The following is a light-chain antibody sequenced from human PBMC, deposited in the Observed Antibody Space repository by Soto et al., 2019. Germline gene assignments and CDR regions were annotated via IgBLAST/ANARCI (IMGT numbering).Light chain of an antibody. CDR1: QSVSSSY. Sequence: EIVLTQSPGTLSLSPWERATLSCRASQSVSSSYLAWYQQKPGQAPRLLIYGASTRATGFPARFSGSGSGTEFTLTISGLQSEDFAVYYCQQYNSWPITFGQGTRLEIK. CDR3: QQYNSWPIT. J-gene: IGKJ5*01. CDR2: GAS. V-gene: IGKV3D-15*01.